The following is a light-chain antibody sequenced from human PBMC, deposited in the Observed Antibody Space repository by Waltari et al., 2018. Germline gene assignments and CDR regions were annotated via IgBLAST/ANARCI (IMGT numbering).Light chain of an antibody. CDR1: HDINNY. Sequence: DIQMTQSPSSLSASVGDRVTITCQASHDINNYLNWYQQKPGKAPKLLIYDASTLETGVPSRFSGSGSGTDFSFTISRLQPEDIATYYCQQFDNLVYTFGQGTKLEIK. CDR3: QQFDNLVYT. V-gene: IGKV1-33*01. CDR2: DAS. J-gene: IGKJ2*01.